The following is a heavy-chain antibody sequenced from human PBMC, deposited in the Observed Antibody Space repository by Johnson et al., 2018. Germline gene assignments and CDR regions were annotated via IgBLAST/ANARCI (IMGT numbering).Heavy chain of an antibody. J-gene: IGHJ3*02. CDR3: ARDLDGGNAFDI. D-gene: IGHD4-23*01. Sequence: AASGFTFSRYDMHWVRQATGKGLEWVSVIATTGDTYYPGSVKGRFTISRENAKNSLYLQMNSLRAGDTAVYYCARDLDGGNAFDIWGQGTMVTVSS. CDR1: GFTFSRYD. CDR2: IATTGDT. V-gene: IGHV3-13*01.